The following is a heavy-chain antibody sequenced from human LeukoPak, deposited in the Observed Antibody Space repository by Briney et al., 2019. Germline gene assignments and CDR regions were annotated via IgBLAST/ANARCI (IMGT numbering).Heavy chain of an antibody. CDR2: INAGNGNT. Sequence: GASVKVSCKASGYTFTSYGISWVRQAPGQRLEWMGWINAGNGNTKYSQKFQGRVTITRDTSASTAYMELSSLRSEDTAVYYCARGVEFLEWLLYSYYYGMDVWGQGTTVTVSS. CDR3: ARGVEFLEWLLYSYYYGMDV. V-gene: IGHV1-3*01. CDR1: GYTFTSYG. J-gene: IGHJ6*02. D-gene: IGHD3-3*01.